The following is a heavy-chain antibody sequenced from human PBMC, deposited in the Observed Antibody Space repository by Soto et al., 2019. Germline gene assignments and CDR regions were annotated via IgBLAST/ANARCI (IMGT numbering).Heavy chain of an antibody. D-gene: IGHD3-16*01. J-gene: IGHJ4*02. CDR2: ISGSGDYS. CDR1: GFTFSTYA. CDR3: AKAFATYYFDY. V-gene: IGHV3-23*01. Sequence: GGSLILSCTASGFTFSTYAMRWVRQAPGKGLEWVSSISGSGDYSKYADSVKGRFTISRDNSKNTLYLQMNSLGAEDTALYYCAKAFATYYFDYWGQGALVTVSS.